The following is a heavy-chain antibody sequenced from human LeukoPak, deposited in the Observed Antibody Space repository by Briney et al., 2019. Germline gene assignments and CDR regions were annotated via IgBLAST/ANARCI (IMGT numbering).Heavy chain of an antibody. Sequence: GGSLRLSCAASGFTFSSYAMSWVRQAPGKGLEWVSAISGSGGSTYYADSVKGRFTISRDNAKNSLYLQMDSLRAEDTAVYYCARFETVAAKPFEYWGQGALVTVSS. CDR3: ARFETVAAKPFEY. V-gene: IGHV3-23*01. D-gene: IGHD6-19*01. J-gene: IGHJ4*02. CDR2: ISGSGGST. CDR1: GFTFSSYA.